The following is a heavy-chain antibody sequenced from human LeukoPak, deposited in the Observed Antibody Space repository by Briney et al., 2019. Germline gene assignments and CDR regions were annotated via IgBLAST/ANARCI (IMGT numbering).Heavy chain of an antibody. CDR2: IYYSGNT. V-gene: IGHV4-59*11. J-gene: IGHJ5*02. CDR1: GGSISSHY. CDR3: AREGSVTTIFGVVNWFDP. D-gene: IGHD3-3*01. Sequence: SETLSLTCTVSGGSISSHYWSWIRQPPGKGLEWIGSIYYSGNTNYNPSLKSRVTISVDTSKNQFSLKLNSVTAADTAVYYCAREGSVTTIFGVVNWFDPWGQGTLVTVSS.